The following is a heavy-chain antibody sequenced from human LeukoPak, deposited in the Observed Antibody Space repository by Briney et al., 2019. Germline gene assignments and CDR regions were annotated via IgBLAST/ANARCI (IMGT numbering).Heavy chain of an antibody. Sequence: SQTLSLTCTVSGGSISSGSYYWSWIRQPAGKGLEWIGRIYTSGSTNYNPSLKSRVTISVDTSKNQFSLKLSSVTAADTAVYYCASPKYCSSTSCYIRDARYFQHWGQGTPVTVSS. J-gene: IGHJ1*01. V-gene: IGHV4-61*02. D-gene: IGHD2-2*02. CDR2: IYTSGST. CDR1: GGSISSGSYY. CDR3: ASPKYCSSTSCYIRDARYFQH.